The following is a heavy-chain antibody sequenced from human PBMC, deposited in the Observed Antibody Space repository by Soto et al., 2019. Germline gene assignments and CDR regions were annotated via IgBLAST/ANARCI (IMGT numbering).Heavy chain of an antibody. CDR2: INGGGDAR. V-gene: IGHV3-23*01. Sequence: EVQLLESGGGLVQPGGSLRLLCVASGFTFRNYAMGWVRQAPGKGLEWVSLINGGGDARYYADSVKGRFTVSRDNSKNIVSLQMNRLTVYDTAVFYCATHDFRGTTGTTWGKGPLVTVSS. D-gene: IGHD1-1*01. CDR3: ATHDFRGTTGTT. J-gene: IGHJ4*02. CDR1: GFTFRNYA.